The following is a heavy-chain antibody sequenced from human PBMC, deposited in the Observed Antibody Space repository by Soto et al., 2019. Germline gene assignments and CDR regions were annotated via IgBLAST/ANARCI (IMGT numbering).Heavy chain of an antibody. D-gene: IGHD1-20*01. V-gene: IGHV3-21*01. CDR3: ARGALTGTPPVY. CDR1: GFTFSSYS. J-gene: IGHJ4*02. CDR2: ISSSSSYI. Sequence: RLSCAASGFTFSSYSMNWVRQAPGKGLEWVSSISSSSSYIYYADSVKGRFTISRDNAKNSLYLQMNSLRAEDTAVYYCARGALTGTPPVYWGQGTLVTVSS.